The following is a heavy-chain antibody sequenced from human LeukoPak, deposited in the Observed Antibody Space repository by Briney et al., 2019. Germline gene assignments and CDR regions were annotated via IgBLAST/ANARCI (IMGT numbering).Heavy chain of an antibody. CDR2: ISSSGAST. CDR3: ARDQSMTTVTTCDY. J-gene: IGHJ4*02. V-gene: IGHV3-64*01. CDR1: GFTFSTYA. Sequence: GGSLRLSCAASGFTFSTYAMHWVRQAPGKGLEYLSAISSSGASTYYANSVKGRFTISRDNSKNTLYLQMGSLRAEDMAVYYCARDQSMTTVTTCDYWGQGTLVTVSS. D-gene: IGHD4-17*01.